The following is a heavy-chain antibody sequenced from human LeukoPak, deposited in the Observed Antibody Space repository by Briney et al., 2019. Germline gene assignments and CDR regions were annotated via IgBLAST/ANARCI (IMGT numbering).Heavy chain of an antibody. CDR2: NHPYNGNT. CDR3: ARDREAARPGWFDP. CDR1: GYTFKTYG. J-gene: IGHJ5*02. D-gene: IGHD6-6*01. Sequence: ASVKVSCKASGYTFKTYGMSWMRQAPGQGLEWMGWNHPYNGNTNYAQKVQGRLTMTTDTSTSTDYMELRSLRSDDTAVYYCARDREAARPGWFDPWGQGTLVTVSS. V-gene: IGHV1-18*01.